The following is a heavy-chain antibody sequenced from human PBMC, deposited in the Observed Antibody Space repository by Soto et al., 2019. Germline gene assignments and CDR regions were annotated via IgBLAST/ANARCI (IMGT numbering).Heavy chain of an antibody. D-gene: IGHD3-16*01. CDR1: GFTFSSYA. J-gene: IGHJ6*02. CDR2: ISGSGGST. V-gene: IGHV3-23*01. CDR3: AKDHTPERFGDV. Sequence: EVQLLESGGGLVQPGGSLRLSCAASGFTFSSYAMSWVRQAPGKGLEWVSAISGSGGSTYYADSVKGRFTIARDNSKNTLYLQMNSLRAEDTAVYYCAKDHTPERFGDVWGQGTTVTVSS.